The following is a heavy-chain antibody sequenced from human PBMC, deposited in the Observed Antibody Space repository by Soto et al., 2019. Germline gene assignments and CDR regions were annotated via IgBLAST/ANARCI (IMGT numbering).Heavy chain of an antibody. CDR2: IIPILGIA. D-gene: IGHD5-12*01. J-gene: IGHJ4*02. CDR3: ARDSGGYDHGGVENFDY. CDR1: GGTFSSYT. V-gene: IGHV1-69*08. Sequence: QVQLVQSGAEVKKPGSSVKVSCKASGGTFSSYTISWVRQAPGQGLEWMGRIIPILGIANYAQKFQGRVTITEDKSTNTADRELSSLRSEDTAVYYCARDSGGYDHGGVENFDYWGQGTRVTVSS.